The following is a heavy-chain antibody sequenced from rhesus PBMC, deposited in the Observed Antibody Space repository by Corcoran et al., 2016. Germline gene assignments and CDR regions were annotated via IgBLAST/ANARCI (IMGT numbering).Heavy chain of an antibody. J-gene: IGHJ4*01. CDR3: ARLEGSTDFDY. Sequence: QVQLQESGPAVVKPSETLSLTCAVSGGSISSSNWWSWIRQSPGKGQEWIGGIYGSGGSTDYNPSRQSRINISIDTSKNPFSLKLGSVTAADTAVYYCARLEGSTDFDYWGQGVLVTVSS. CDR1: GGSISSSNW. CDR2: IYGSGGST. D-gene: IGHD4-29*01. V-gene: IGHV4-93*02.